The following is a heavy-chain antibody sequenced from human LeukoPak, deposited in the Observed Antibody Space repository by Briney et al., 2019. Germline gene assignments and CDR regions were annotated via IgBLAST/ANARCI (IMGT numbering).Heavy chain of an antibody. D-gene: IGHD2-15*01. Sequence: PGGSLRLSCAASGFTFSIYEMNWVRQAPGKGLEWVSYISSSGSTIYYADSVKGRFTISRDNAKNSLYLQMNSLRAEDTAVYYCARGALDAATPFDSWGQGTLVTVSS. CDR2: ISSSGSTI. CDR3: ARGALDAATPFDS. V-gene: IGHV3-48*03. CDR1: GFTFSIYE. J-gene: IGHJ5*01.